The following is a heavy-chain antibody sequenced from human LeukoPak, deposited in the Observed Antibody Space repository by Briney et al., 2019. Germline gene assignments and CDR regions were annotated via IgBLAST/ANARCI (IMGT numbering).Heavy chain of an antibody. D-gene: IGHD6-25*01. CDR1: GGSISSYY. CDR3: ARTSRLLFDY. V-gene: IGHV4-59*01. CDR2: IYYSGST. J-gene: IGHJ4*02. Sequence: SETLSLTCTVSGGSISSYYWSWIRQPPGKGLEWIGYIYYSGSTNYNPSLKSRVTISVDTSKNQFSLKLSSVAAADTAVYYCARTSRLLFDYWGQGTLVTVFS.